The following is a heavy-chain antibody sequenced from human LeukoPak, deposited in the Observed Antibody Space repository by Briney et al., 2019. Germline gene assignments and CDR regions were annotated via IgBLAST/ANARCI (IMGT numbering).Heavy chain of an antibody. Sequence: GGSLRLSCVASGFTFSSYWMHWVRQAPGKGLEWVAFIRYDGSNKYYADSVKGRFTISRDNSKNTLYLQMNSLRAEDTAVYYCAKGRTSGYSSIADAFDIWGQGTMVTVSS. CDR2: IRYDGSNK. CDR3: AKGRTSGYSSIADAFDI. J-gene: IGHJ3*02. D-gene: IGHD6-13*01. CDR1: GFTFSSYW. V-gene: IGHV3-30*02.